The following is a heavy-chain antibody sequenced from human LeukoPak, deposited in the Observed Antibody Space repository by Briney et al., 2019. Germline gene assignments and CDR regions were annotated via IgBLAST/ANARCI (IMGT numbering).Heavy chain of an antibody. CDR3: ARYGYDSSGTPLYYYYYMDV. CDR2: INHSGST. V-gene: IGHV4-34*01. CDR1: GGSFSGYY. J-gene: IGHJ6*03. Sequence: PSETLSLTCAVYGGSFSGYYWSWIRQPPGKGLEWIGEINHSGSTNYNPSLKSRVTISVDTSKNQFSLKLSSVTAADTAVYYCARYGYDSSGTPLYYYYYMDVWGKGTTVTISS. D-gene: IGHD3-22*01.